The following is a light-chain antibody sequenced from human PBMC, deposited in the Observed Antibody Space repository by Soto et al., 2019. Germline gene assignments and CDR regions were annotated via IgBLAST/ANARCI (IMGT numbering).Light chain of an antibody. Sequence: DIQMTQSPSSLSASVGDRVTISCRASQSISTSLNWFQQKPGKAPKLLIYAASSLQSGVPSRFSGSGSGTDFTLTISSLQPEDFATYSCQQSYSSPRTFGHGTKVELK. CDR2: AAS. J-gene: IGKJ1*01. CDR3: QQSYSSPRT. CDR1: QSISTS. V-gene: IGKV1-39*01.